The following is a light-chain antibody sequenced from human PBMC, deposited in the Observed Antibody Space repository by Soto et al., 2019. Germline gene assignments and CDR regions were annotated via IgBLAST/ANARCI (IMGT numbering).Light chain of an antibody. CDR2: DAS. CDR3: QQYSTYPIT. CDR1: QSISSW. Sequence: DIQLTQSPSTLSASVGDRVTITCRASQSISSWLAWYQQEPGKAPKLLIYDASSLESGVPSRFSGSGSGTEFTLTISSLQPDDFATYYCQQYSTYPITFGQGTRLEIK. J-gene: IGKJ5*01. V-gene: IGKV1-5*01.